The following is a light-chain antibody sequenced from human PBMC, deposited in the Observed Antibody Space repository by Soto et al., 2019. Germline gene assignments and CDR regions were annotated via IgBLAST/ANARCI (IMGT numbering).Light chain of an antibody. Sequence: DIQLTQSPSFLSASVGDRVTITCRASQDSRGYLAWYQQKPGKAPKLLIYGASALQSGVPSRFSGSGSGTEFTLAISSLQPEDFATYYCQQFNSYPLTFGGGTKVEFK. V-gene: IGKV1-9*01. CDR2: GAS. CDR3: QQFNSYPLT. CDR1: QDSRGY. J-gene: IGKJ4*01.